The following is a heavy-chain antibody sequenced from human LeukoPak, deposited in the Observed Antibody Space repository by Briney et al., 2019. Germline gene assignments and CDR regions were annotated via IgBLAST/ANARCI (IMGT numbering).Heavy chain of an antibody. J-gene: IGHJ4*02. D-gene: IGHD5-18*01. V-gene: IGHV4-59*02. CDR2: VSYTGSTNHTGST. Sequence: SETLSLTCTVSGGSVSAFYWSWIRQPPGKGLQWIGYVSYTGSTNHTGSTNYNPSLKSRVTMSLDTSNNQFSLKLTSLTAADTAVYYCARSERGYSYGWYDFWGQGTLVTVSS. CDR1: GGSVSAFY. CDR3: ARSERGYSYGWYDF.